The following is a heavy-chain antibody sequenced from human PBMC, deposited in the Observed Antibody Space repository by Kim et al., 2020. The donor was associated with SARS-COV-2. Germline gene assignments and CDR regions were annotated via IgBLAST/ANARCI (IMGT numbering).Heavy chain of an antibody. CDR2: ITPTGSYT. CDR3: ARDATYG. Sequence: GGSLRLSCAASGFTFSTYSLSWVRQAPGKGLEWVSSITPTGSYTYYADSVKGRFTISRDNAKDSLYLQVNSLRAEDTAVYYCARDATYG. V-gene: IGHV3-21*01. J-gene: IGHJ6*01. CDR1: GFTFSTYS.